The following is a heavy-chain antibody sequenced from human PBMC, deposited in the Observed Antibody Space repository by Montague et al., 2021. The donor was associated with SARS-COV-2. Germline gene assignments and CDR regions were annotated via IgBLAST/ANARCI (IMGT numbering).Heavy chain of an antibody. J-gene: IGHJ3*02. D-gene: IGHD1-14*01. CDR2: FYSVGST. Sequence: SETLSLTCTVSGASVGSSYWGWIRQSPGKGLEWIGYFYSVGSTDYNPSLKSRATISRDTSKNQFSLKVRSVTAADTAVYYCARETRTADAFDTWGQGTMVTVSS. CDR3: ARETRTADAFDT. CDR1: GASVGSSY. V-gene: IGHV4-59*02.